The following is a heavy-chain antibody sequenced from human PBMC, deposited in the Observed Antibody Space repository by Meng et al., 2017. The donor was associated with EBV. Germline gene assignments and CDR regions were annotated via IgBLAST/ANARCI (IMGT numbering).Heavy chain of an antibody. Sequence: HGNRQDSGTRLAKPPETSPLTCTVSGVSVTSGTYHWSWIRQSPGKGLEWIGYIYDTGTTIYNPSLKSRVSIFLETSKNLFSLKLNSVTTADTAVYYCAKSRSSTPGVVDYWGQGTLVTVSS. D-gene: IGHD3-10*01. CDR2: IYDTGTT. CDR1: GVSVTSGTYH. J-gene: IGHJ4*02. CDR3: AKSRSSTPGVVDY. V-gene: IGHV4-61*01.